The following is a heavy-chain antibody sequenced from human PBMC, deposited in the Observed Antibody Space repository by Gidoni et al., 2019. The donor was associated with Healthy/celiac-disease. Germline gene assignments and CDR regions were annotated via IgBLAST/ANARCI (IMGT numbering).Heavy chain of an antibody. CDR2: IYYSGST. J-gene: IGHJ5*02. V-gene: IGHV4-39*01. CDR3: ARRRPPAAGTGWFDP. D-gene: IGHD6-13*01. CDR1: GGSISSSSSY. Sequence: QLQLQESGPGLVKPSETLSLTCTVSGGSISSSSSYWGWIRQPPGKGLEWIGSIYYSGSTYYNPSLKSRVTISVDTSKNQFSLKLSSVTAADTAVYYCARRRPPAAGTGWFDPWGQGTLVTVSS.